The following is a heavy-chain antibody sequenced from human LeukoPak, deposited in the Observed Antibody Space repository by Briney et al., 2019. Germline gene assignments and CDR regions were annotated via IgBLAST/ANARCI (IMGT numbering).Heavy chain of an antibody. CDR1: GFTFSSYA. D-gene: IGHD2-21*02. CDR2: ISRSSSYI. Sequence: GRSLRLSCAASGFTFSSYAMHWVRQAPGKGLEWVSSISRSSSYIYYADSVKGRFTISRDNAKNSLYLQMNSLRAEDTAVYYCARVYGGDGYYYYYMDVWGKGTTVTVSS. J-gene: IGHJ6*03. CDR3: ARVYGGDGYYYYYMDV. V-gene: IGHV3-21*01.